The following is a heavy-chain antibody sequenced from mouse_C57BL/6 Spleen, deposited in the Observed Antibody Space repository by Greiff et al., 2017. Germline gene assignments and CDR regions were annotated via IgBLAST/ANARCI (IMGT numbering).Heavy chain of an antibody. J-gene: IGHJ2*01. CDR2: IHPNSGST. CDR3: ARWSTTAYFDY. CDR1: GYTFTSYW. Sequence: QVQLQQPGAELVKPGASVKLSCKASGYTFTSYWMHWVKQRPGQGLEWIGMIHPNSGSTNYNEKFKSKATLTVDKSSSTAYKQLSSLTSEDSAVSYCARWSTTAYFDYWGQGTTLTVSS. D-gene: IGHD1-2*01. V-gene: IGHV1-64*01.